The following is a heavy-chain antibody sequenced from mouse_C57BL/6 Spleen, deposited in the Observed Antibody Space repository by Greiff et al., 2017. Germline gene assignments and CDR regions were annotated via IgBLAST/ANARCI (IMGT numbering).Heavy chain of an antibody. J-gene: IGHJ2*01. Sequence: EVKLMESGGGLVQPGGSLSLSCAASGFTFTDYYMSWVRQPPGKALEWLGFIRNKANGYTTEYSASVKGRFTISRDNSQSILYLQMNALRAEDSATYYCARYIGYTFDYWGQGTTLTVSS. V-gene: IGHV7-3*01. CDR3: ARYIGYTFDY. CDR2: IRNKANGYTT. CDR1: GFTFTDYY. D-gene: IGHD3-3*01.